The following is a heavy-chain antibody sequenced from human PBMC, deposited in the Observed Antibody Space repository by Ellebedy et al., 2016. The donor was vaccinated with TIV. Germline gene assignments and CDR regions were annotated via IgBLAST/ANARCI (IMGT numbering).Heavy chain of an antibody. CDR1: GYTFTSYY. CDR2: INPSGGST. J-gene: IGHJ3*02. V-gene: IGHV1-46*01. D-gene: IGHD3-22*01. Sequence: ASVKVSXKASGYTFTSYYMHWVRQAPGQGLEWMGIINPSGGSTSYAQKFQGRVTMTRDTSTSTVYMELSSLRSEDTAVYYCARAGAVITPVVIRRTDAFDIWGQGTMVTVSS. CDR3: ARAGAVITPVVIRRTDAFDI.